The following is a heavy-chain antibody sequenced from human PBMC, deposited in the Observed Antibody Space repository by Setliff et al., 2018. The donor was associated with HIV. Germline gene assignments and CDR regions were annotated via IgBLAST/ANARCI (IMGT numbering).Heavy chain of an antibody. CDR1: TFKHYY. CDR3: ATLPRSVTSYYFDY. V-gene: IGHV1-69-2*01. J-gene: IGHJ4*02. D-gene: IGHD4-17*01. CDR2: VDPADGET. Sequence: TFKHYYIYWVQQAPGKGLKWMGRVDPADGETIYAQKFQGRVTMTEDTSTDTAYMELSSLRSEDTAVYYCATLPRSVTSYYFDYWGQGTLVTVSS.